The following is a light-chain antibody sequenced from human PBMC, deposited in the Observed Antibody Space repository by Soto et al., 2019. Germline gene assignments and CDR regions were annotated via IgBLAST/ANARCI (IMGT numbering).Light chain of an antibody. CDR1: SSDVGGYNY. V-gene: IGLV2-14*01. CDR3: NSYTSSNDFV. CDR2: EVS. J-gene: IGLJ1*01. Sequence: QSALTQPASVSGSPGQSITISCTGTSSDVGGYNYVSWYQQHPGKAPKLMMFEVSNQPSGVSNRFSGSKSGSTASLTISGLQSDEEAEYYCNSYTSSNDFVFGTGTKVTVL.